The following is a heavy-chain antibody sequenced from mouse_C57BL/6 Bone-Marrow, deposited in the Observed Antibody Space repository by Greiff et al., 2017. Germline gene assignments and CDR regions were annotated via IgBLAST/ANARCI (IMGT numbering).Heavy chain of an antibody. J-gene: IGHJ2*01. CDR1: GYTFTSYW. Sequence: QVQLKQPGAELVRPGTSVKLSCKASGYTFTSYWMHWVKQRPGQGLEWIGVIDPSDSYTNYHQKLKGKATLTVDPTSSTAYMQLSSLTSEDAAVYYCARVTSGYWGQGTTLTVSS. CDR3: ARVTSGY. D-gene: IGHD3-2*02. CDR2: IDPSDSYT. V-gene: IGHV1-59*01.